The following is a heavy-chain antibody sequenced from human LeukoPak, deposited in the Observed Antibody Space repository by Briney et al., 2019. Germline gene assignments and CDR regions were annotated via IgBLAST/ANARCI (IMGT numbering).Heavy chain of an antibody. J-gene: IGHJ4*02. CDR1: GFTFSSYS. D-gene: IGHD5-24*01. CDR2: ISSSSSTT. CDR3: ARDGSEMATIYFDY. Sequence: PGGSLRLSCAASGFTFSSYSMNWVRQAPGKGLEWVSYISSSSSTTYYADSVKGRFTISRDNAKNSLYLQMNSLRAEDTAVYYCARDGSEMATIYFDYWGQGTLVTVSS. V-gene: IGHV3-48*04.